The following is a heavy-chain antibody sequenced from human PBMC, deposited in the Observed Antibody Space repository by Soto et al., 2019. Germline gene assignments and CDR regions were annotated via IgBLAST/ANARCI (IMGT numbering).Heavy chain of an antibody. V-gene: IGHV4-59*02. CDR1: GGSVTSYH. CDR3: GKRLHRSGGPDV. CDR2: TAYTGYT. D-gene: IGHD3-10*01. J-gene: IGHJ4*01. Sequence: PSETRSRTWFVSGGSVTSYHWSWIRQFPGKGLGWIAYTAYTGYTNYNPSLQSRVTISLDTSKNQLSLKLTSMTAADTPVYSCGKRLHRSGGPDVWGPGTLLTVSS.